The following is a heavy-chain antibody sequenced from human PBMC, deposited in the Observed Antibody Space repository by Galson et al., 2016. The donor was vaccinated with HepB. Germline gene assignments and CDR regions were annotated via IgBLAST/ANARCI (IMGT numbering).Heavy chain of an antibody. CDR2: IYSGGST. D-gene: IGHD2-2*01. Sequence: SLRLSCAASGFTVSSNYMSWVRQAPGKGLEWVSVIYSGGSTYYADSVKGRFTISRDNSKNTLYLQMNSLRAEDTAVYYCARDRVNCSSTSCRYFDYWGHGTLVTVSS. V-gene: IGHV3-53*01. CDR3: ARDRVNCSSTSCRYFDY. CDR1: GFTVSSNY. J-gene: IGHJ4*01.